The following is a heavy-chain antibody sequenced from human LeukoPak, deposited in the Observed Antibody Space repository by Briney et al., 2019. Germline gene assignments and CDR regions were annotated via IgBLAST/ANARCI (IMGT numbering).Heavy chain of an antibody. V-gene: IGHV4-39*07. CDR3: ARGYDILTGHFVSDY. CDR1: GGSISSSSYY. D-gene: IGHD3-9*01. J-gene: IGHJ4*02. CDR2: IYYSGST. Sequence: SETLSLTCTVSGGSISSSSYYWGWLRQPPGKGLEWIGSIYYSGSTYYNPSLKSRVTISVDTSKNQFSLKLSSVTAADTAVYYCARGYDILTGHFVSDYWGQGTLVTVSS.